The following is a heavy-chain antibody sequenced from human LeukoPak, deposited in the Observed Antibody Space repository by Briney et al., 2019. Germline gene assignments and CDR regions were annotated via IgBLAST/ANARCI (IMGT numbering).Heavy chain of an antibody. CDR2: IYTSGST. V-gene: IGHV4-4*07. CDR3: ARHYDFWSGYSNWFDP. Sequence: SETLSLTCTVSGGSISSYYWSWIRQPPGKGLEWIGRIYTSGSTNYNPSLESRVTMSVDTSKNQFSLKLSSVTAADTAVYYCARHYDFWSGYSNWFDPWGQGTLVTVPS. CDR1: GGSISSYY. J-gene: IGHJ5*02. D-gene: IGHD3-3*01.